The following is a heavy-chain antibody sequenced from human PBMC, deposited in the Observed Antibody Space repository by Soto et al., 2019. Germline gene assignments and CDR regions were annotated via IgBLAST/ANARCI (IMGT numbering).Heavy chain of an antibody. D-gene: IGHD2-15*01. Sequence: PSETLSLTCTVSGGSISSYYWSWIRQPPGKGLEWIGEINHSGSTNYNPSLKSRVTISVDTSKNQFSLKLSSVTAADTAVYYCARDKAADYWGQGTLVTVSS. V-gene: IGHV4-59*01. CDR2: INHSGST. J-gene: IGHJ4*02. CDR1: GGSISSYY. CDR3: ARDKAADY.